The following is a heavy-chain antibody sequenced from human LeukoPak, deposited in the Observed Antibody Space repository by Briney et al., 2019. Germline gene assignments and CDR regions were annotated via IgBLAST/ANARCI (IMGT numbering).Heavy chain of an antibody. D-gene: IGHD1-26*01. Sequence: GGSLRLSCAASGFTFSTYGMSWVRQAPGKGLEWVANIKQDGSEKYYVDSVKGRFTISRDNAKNSLYLQMNSLRAEDTAVYYCARDLYSSYYVLFDYWGQGTLVTVSS. CDR3: ARDLYSSYYVLFDY. CDR1: GFTFSTYG. J-gene: IGHJ4*02. CDR2: IKQDGSEK. V-gene: IGHV3-7*01.